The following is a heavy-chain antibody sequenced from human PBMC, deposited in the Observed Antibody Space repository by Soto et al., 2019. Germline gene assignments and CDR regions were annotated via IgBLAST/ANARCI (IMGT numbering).Heavy chain of an antibody. CDR3: AGSIETDSSGYYGPYVRSSPFY. CDR1: GFTLSTYT. Sequence: GGSLRLSCAASGFTLSTYTMNWVRQAPGKGLKWVSSISSSSSYIYYADSVKCLFTISRDNAKNSLFLQMNSLRAEDPAVYYCAGSIETDSSGYYGPYVRSSPFYWGQGTLVTVSS. D-gene: IGHD3-22*01. CDR2: ISSSSSYI. V-gene: IGHV3-21*01. J-gene: IGHJ4*02.